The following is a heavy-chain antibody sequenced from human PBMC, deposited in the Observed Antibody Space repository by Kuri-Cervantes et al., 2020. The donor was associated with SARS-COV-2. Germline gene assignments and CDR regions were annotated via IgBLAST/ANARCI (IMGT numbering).Heavy chain of an antibody. CDR2: ISAYNGNT. D-gene: IGHD4-23*01. Sequence: ASVKVSCKASGYTFTSYGISWVRQAPGQGLEWMGWISAYNGNTNYAEILQSRVTMTTDTSTSTAYMELKNLRSFDTAVYYCARSHTLYGGNSSPWDYWGQGTLVTVSS. CDR3: ARSHTLYGGNSSPWDY. J-gene: IGHJ4*02. V-gene: IGHV1-18*01. CDR1: GYTFTSYG.